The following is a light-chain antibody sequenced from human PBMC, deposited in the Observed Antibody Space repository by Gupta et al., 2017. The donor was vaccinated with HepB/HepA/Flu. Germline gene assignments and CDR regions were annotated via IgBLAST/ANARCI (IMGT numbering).Light chain of an antibody. J-gene: IGLJ2*01. CDR3: QAWDSSTEVV. V-gene: IGLV3-1*01. Sequence: SYDLTQPLSVSVSPGQTATITCGGDKLGNKYASWYQQKPGHSPVLVIYQDDKRPSGIPERFSASNSGNTATLTSSGTQALDEADYYCQAWDSSTEVVFGGGTKLTVL. CDR1: KLGNKY. CDR2: QDD.